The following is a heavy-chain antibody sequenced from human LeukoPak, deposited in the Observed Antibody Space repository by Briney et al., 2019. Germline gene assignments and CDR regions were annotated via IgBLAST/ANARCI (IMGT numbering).Heavy chain of an antibody. V-gene: IGHV1-69*01. D-gene: IGHD2-15*01. CDR1: GGTFSSYA. CDR3: ARVAGCSGGSCYRYSYGL. J-gene: IGHJ4*02. CDR2: IIPIFGTA. Sequence: SVKVSCKASGGTFSSYAISWVRQAPGQGLEWMGGIIPIFGTANYAQKFQGRVTITADESTSTAYMELSSLRSEDTAVYYCARVAGCSGGSCYRYSYGLWGQGTLVTVSS.